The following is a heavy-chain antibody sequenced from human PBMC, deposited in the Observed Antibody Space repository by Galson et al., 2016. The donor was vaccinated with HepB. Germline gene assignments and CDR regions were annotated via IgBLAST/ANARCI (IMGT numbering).Heavy chain of an antibody. Sequence: TLSLTCTVSGGSISSVNYYWTWIRQHPGKDLEWIGYIFYSGTTHYNPSLKSRVTISMDTSKNHFSLNLNSVTAADTAVYYRARTTGDCGGDCSWFDPWGQGTLVTVSS. CDR3: ARTTGDCGGDCSWFDP. D-gene: IGHD2-21*02. CDR1: GGSISSVNYY. CDR2: IFYSGTT. J-gene: IGHJ5*01. V-gene: IGHV4-31*03.